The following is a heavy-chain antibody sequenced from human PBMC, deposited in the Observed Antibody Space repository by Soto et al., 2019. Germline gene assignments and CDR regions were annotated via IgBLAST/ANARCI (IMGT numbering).Heavy chain of an antibody. CDR1: GFTFISYW. D-gene: IGHD3-22*01. CDR2: INSDGSST. V-gene: IGHV3-74*01. CDR3: ARESDTMIVVVTGMDV. J-gene: IGHJ6*02. Sequence: GGSLRLSCAASGFTFISYWMHWVRQAPGKGLVWVSRINSDGSSTSYADSVKGRFTISRDNAKNTLYLQMNSLRAEDTAVYYCARESDTMIVVVTGMDVWGQGTTVTVSS.